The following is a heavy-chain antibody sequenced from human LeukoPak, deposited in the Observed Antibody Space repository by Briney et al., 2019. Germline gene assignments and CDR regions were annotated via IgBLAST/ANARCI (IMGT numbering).Heavy chain of an antibody. J-gene: IGHJ5*02. CDR3: ATPPGGTRSLNNYFDP. V-gene: IGHV4-34*01. CDR1: GGSFSGYY. Sequence: PSETLSLTCAVYGGSFSGYYWSWIRQPPGKGLEWIGEINHSGGTSYNPSLKSRVTISLDTSKNQFSLKLSSVTAADTAVYYCATPPGGTRSLNNYFDPWGQGTLVTVSS. CDR2: INHSGGT. D-gene: IGHD4-11*01.